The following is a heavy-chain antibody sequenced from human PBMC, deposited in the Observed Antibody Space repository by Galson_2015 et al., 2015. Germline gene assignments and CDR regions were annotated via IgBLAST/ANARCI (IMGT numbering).Heavy chain of an antibody. V-gene: IGHV1-3*01. CDR1: GYTFTTYA. D-gene: IGHD1-26*01. CDR3: ARNRGVGPKYYFDY. Sequence: SVKVSCKASGYTFTTYAIHWVRQAPGQGLEWMGWINAGNGNTKYSQKFQGRVTITRDTSASTAYMELSSLRSADTAMYYCARNRGVGPKYYFDYWGQGTLVTVSS. CDR2: INAGNGNT. J-gene: IGHJ4*02.